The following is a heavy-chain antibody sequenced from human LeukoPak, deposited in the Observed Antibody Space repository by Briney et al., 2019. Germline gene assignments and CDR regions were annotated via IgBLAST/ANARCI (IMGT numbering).Heavy chain of an antibody. CDR2: IRADGATT. CDR1: GFTFGDYD. CDR3: ARDNTGSYEY. Sequence: GGSLRLSCAASGFTFGDYDMHWVRQAPGKGLEWVSLIRADGATTRYTDFVKGRFTISRDNSKDSLYLQMNSLRTEDTALYYCARDNTGSYEYWGQGTLVTVSS. V-gene: IGHV3-43*02. D-gene: IGHD1-26*01. J-gene: IGHJ4*02.